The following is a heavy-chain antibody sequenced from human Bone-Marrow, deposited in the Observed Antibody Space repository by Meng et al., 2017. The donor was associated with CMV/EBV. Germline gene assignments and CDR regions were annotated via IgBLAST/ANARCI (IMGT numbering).Heavy chain of an antibody. J-gene: IGHJ4*02. CDR2: IYYSGNT. CDR3: ARGGSYWD. CDR1: GGPISSSDYY. Sequence: SETLSLTCSVSGGPISSSDYYWGWIRQPPGKGLEWIGSIYYSGNTYYNPSLKSRVTISVDTSKNQFSLKLSSVTAADTAIYYCARGGSYWDWGQGTLVTGSS. D-gene: IGHD1-26*01. V-gene: IGHV4-39*07.